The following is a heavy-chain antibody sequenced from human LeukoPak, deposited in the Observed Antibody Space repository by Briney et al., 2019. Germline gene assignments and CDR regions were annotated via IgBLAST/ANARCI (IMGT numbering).Heavy chain of an antibody. Sequence: PGGSLRLSCAASGFTFSGFEMNWVRQAPGKGLEWVSYSSSSGSTIYYADSVKGRFTVSRDNAKNSLYLQMNSLRAEDTAVYYCSRGGYGDYNNWFDPWGQGTLVIVSS. J-gene: IGHJ5*02. CDR2: SSSSGSTI. D-gene: IGHD4-17*01. CDR3: SRGGYGDYNNWFDP. V-gene: IGHV3-48*03. CDR1: GFTFSGFE.